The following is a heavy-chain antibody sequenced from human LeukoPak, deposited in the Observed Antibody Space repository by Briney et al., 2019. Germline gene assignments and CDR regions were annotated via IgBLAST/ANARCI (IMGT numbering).Heavy chain of an antibody. J-gene: IGHJ4*02. D-gene: IGHD2-2*01. Sequence: SVTLSLTCTVSGGSISSYYWSWIRQPPGKGLEWIGYIYYSGSTNYNPSLKSRVTISVDTSKNQFSLKLTSMTAADTAVYHCARGRTGAAALDFWGPGTLVTVSS. V-gene: IGHV4-59*12. CDR3: ARGRTGAAALDF. CDR1: GGSISSYY. CDR2: IYYSGST.